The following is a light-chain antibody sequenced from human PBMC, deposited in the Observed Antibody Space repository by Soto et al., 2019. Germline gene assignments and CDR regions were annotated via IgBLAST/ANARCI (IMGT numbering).Light chain of an antibody. CDR2: FAS. J-gene: IGKJ1*01. V-gene: IGKV1-12*01. CDR1: QGIGDR. Sequence: DIQMTQSPSSVSASVGDRVTLTCRASQGIGDRLAWYQQKPGKVPQLLIYFASTLGSGVPSRFSGSGSGTDFILTINTLQADDFATYYCLHTSSFPRTFGQGTKVEIK. CDR3: LHTSSFPRT.